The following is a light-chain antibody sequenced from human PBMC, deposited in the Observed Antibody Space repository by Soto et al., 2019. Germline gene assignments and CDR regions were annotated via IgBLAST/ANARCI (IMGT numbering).Light chain of an antibody. CDR2: GAS. CDR1: QSVSSN. Sequence: EIVMTQSPATLSVSPGGRATLSCRASQSVSSNLAWYQQKPGQAPRLLIYGASTRATGFPARFSGSGSGTEFTLTISSLQSEDFAVYYCQQYNNWPRTFGQGTKVDIK. V-gene: IGKV3-15*01. CDR3: QQYNNWPRT. J-gene: IGKJ1*01.